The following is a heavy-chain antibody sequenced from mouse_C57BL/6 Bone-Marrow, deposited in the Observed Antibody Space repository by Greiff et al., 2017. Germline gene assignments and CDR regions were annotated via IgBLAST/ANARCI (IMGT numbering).Heavy chain of an antibody. J-gene: IGHJ3*01. Sequence: VQVVESGPGLVQPSQSLSITCTVSGFSLTSYGVHWVRQSPGKGLEWLGVIWSGGSTDYNAAFISRLSISKDNSKSQVFFKMNSLQADDTAIYYCARRYYGSSYGFAYWGQGTLVTVSA. D-gene: IGHD1-1*01. V-gene: IGHV2-2*01. CDR3: ARRYYGSSYGFAY. CDR2: IWSGGST. CDR1: GFSLTSYG.